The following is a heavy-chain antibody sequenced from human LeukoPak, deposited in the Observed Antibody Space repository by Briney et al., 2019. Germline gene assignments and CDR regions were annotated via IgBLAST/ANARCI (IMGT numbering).Heavy chain of an antibody. J-gene: IGHJ4*02. CDR2: INPNSGGT. Sequence: ASVKVSCKASGYTFTGYYMHWVRQAPGQGLEWMGWINPNSGGTNYAQKFQGWVTMTRDMSISTAYMELSRLRSDDTAVYYCARVGSSWYDAYDYWGQGTLVTVSS. CDR3: ARVGSSWYDAYDY. D-gene: IGHD6-13*01. CDR1: GYTFTGYY. V-gene: IGHV1-2*04.